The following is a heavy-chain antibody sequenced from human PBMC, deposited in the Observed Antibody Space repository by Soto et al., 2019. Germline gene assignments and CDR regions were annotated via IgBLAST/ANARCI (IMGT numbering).Heavy chain of an antibody. CDR3: ARDIYYDSSGYCPIDY. Sequence: ASVKVSCKASGYTFTSYGISWVRQAPGQGLEWMGWISAYNGNTNYAQKLQGRGTMTTDTSTSTAYMELRSLRSDDTAVYYCARDIYYDSSGYCPIDYWGQGTLVTVSS. CDR1: GYTFTSYG. D-gene: IGHD3-22*01. J-gene: IGHJ4*02. CDR2: ISAYNGNT. V-gene: IGHV1-18*01.